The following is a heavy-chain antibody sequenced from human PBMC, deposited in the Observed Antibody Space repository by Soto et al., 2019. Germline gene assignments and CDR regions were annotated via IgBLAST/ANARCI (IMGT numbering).Heavy chain of an antibody. CDR2: IYYSGST. CDR3: ARAGGYDSSGYYLDP. D-gene: IGHD3-22*01. CDR1: GGSISSGDYY. J-gene: IGHJ5*02. Sequence: PSETLSLTYTVSGGSISSGDYYWSWIRQPPGKGLEWIGYIYYSGSTYYNPSLKSRVTISVDTSKNQFSLKLSSVTAADTAVYYCARAGGYDSSGYYLDPWGQGTLVTVS. V-gene: IGHV4-30-4*01.